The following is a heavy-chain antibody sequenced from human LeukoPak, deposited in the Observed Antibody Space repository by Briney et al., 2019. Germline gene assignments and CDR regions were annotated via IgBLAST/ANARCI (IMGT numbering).Heavy chain of an antibody. V-gene: IGHV3-74*01. CDR1: GFTFSKYW. CDR2: VKSDGTYT. D-gene: IGHD3-9*01. Sequence: GGSLRLSCAASGFTFSKYWMHWVRHAPGKGLACVSRVKSDGTYTSYADSVKGRFTISRDNAKNTLYLQMSSLRAEDTAVYSCARAQTIFWEFDGFDIWGRGTKVTVSS. CDR3: ARAQTIFWEFDGFDI. J-gene: IGHJ3*02.